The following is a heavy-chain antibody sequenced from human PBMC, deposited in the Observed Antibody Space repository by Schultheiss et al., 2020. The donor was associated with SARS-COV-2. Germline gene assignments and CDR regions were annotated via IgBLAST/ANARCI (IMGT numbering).Heavy chain of an antibody. D-gene: IGHD6-19*01. J-gene: IGHJ4*02. CDR2: INHSGST. Sequence: SQTLSLTCAVYGGSFSGYYWSWIRQPPGKGLEWIGEINHSGSTNYNPSLKSRVTISVDTSKNQFSLKLSSVTAADTAVYYCARGEPVAGGDYWGQGTLVTVSS. CDR1: GGSFSGYY. CDR3: ARGEPVAGGDY. V-gene: IGHV4-34*01.